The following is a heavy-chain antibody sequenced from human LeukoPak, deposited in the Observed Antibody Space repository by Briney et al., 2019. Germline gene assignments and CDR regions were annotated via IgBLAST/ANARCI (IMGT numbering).Heavy chain of an antibody. D-gene: IGHD5-18*01. CDR1: GGSISSYY. CDR3: ARGAAGYSYG. Sequence: SETPSLTCTVSGGSISSYYWSWIRQPPGKGLEWIGHIYYSGNTDYNPSLKSRVTISIDTSKNQFSLRLSSVTAADTAVYYCARGAAGYSYGWGQGTLVTVSS. J-gene: IGHJ4*02. CDR2: IYYSGNT. V-gene: IGHV4-59*01.